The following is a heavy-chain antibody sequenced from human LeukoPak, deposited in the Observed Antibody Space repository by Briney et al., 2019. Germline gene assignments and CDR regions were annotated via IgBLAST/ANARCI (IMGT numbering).Heavy chain of an antibody. V-gene: IGHV3-48*03. Sequence: GGTLRLSCAASGFTFSSYEMNWVRQAPGKGLELLSYISSSASTIYYADSVKGRFTISRDNAKNSLYLQMNSLRAEDAAVYYCARGGLTSLDYWGQGTLVTVSS. CDR2: ISSSASTI. CDR1: GFTFSSYE. J-gene: IGHJ4*02. D-gene: IGHD2-2*01. CDR3: ARGGLTSLDY.